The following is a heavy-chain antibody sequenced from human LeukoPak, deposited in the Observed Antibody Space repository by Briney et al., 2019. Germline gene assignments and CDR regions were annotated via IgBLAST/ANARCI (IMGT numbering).Heavy chain of an antibody. Sequence: SETLSLTCAVSGYSISSGYYWGWIRQPPGQGLGWIGSIYHSGSTYYNPSLKSRVTISVDTSKNQLSLKLSSVTAADTAVYYCARDVSYCSGGSCYPGPDWFDPWGQGTLVTVSS. D-gene: IGHD2-15*01. CDR2: IYHSGST. J-gene: IGHJ5*02. CDR3: ARDVSYCSGGSCYPGPDWFDP. CDR1: GYSISSGYY. V-gene: IGHV4-38-2*02.